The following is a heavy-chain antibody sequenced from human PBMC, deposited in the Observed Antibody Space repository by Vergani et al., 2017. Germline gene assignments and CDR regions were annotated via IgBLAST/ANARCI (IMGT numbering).Heavy chain of an antibody. CDR1: GGTFSSYA. D-gene: IGHD1-1*01. J-gene: IGHJ5*02. V-gene: IGHV1-69*12. CDR2: IIPIFGTA. CDR3: AREFGAGTTRGDGLFDP. Sequence: QVQLVQSGAEVKKPGSSVKVSCKASGGTFSSYAISWVRQAPGQGLEWMGGIIPIFGTANYAQKFQGRVTITADESTSTAYMELSSLRSEDTAVYYCAREFGAGTTRGDGLFDPWGQGTLVTVSS.